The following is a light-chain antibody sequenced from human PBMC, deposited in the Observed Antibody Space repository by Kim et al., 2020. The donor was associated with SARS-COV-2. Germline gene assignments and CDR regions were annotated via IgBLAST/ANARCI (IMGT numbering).Light chain of an antibody. J-gene: IGKJ2*01. V-gene: IGKV3-20*01. CDR1: QSINSVY. CDR3: QQYNSSPYT. Sequence: LSAGERASLSCRASQSINSVYLTWYQQKPGQAPRLLIYGTSSRATGIPDRFSGSGSGTDFTLTISRLEPEDFAVYYCQQYNSSPYTFGQGTKLEI. CDR2: GTS.